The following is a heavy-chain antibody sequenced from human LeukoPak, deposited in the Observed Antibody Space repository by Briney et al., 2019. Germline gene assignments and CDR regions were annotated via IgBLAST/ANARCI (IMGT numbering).Heavy chain of an antibody. CDR1: GFTFSGAW. CDR2: ISRGSGSSI. J-gene: IGHJ6*04. Sequence: GGSLRLSCTASGFTFSGAWMTWVRQAPGKGLEWVSHISRGSGSSIYYADSVKGRFTISRDNAKDSLYLQMNSLRAEDTAVYYCAELGITMIGGVWGKGTTVTISS. D-gene: IGHD3-10*02. CDR3: AELGITMIGGV. V-gene: IGHV3-48*04.